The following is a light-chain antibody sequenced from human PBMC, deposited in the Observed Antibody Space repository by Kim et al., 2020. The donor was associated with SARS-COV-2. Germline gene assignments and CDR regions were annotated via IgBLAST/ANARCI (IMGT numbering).Light chain of an antibody. CDR1: EDISYY. CDR2: DTS. CDR3: QQYYNFPL. V-gene: IGKV1-33*01. Sequence: SASVGDRVTITCQASEDISYYLNWYQQKPGKAPKLLIYDTSNLESGVPSRFSGSGSGTHFTFTINSLQPEDFATYYCQQYYNFPLFGGGTKVDIK. J-gene: IGKJ4*01.